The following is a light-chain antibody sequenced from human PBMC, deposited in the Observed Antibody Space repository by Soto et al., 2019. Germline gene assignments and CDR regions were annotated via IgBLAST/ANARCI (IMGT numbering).Light chain of an antibody. Sequence: DIVLTQFPDTLSLSPGEAATLSCRASQSVCSKYCAWYQQRPGQAPNLLIFAASTRAAGIPGRFSGRGSATDFTLTISRLEPADFAVYYCQQYGNSPYTFGQGTKLEIK. V-gene: IGKV3-20*01. CDR1: QSVCSKY. CDR2: AAS. CDR3: QQYGNSPYT. J-gene: IGKJ2*01.